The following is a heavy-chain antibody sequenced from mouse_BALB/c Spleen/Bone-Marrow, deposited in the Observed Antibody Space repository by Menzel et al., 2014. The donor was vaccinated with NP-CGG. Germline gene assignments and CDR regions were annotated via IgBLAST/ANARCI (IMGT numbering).Heavy chain of an antibody. V-gene: IGHV14-3*02. Sequence: VQLKQSGAELVKPGASVKLSCTASGFNIKDTYMHWVKRRPEQGLEWIGRIDPANGNTKYDPKFQGKATITADTSSNTAYLQLSSLTSEDTAVYYCARWGITTGFAYWGQGTLVTVSA. CDR2: IDPANGNT. CDR3: ARWGITTGFAY. D-gene: IGHD2-4*01. J-gene: IGHJ3*01. CDR1: GFNIKDTY.